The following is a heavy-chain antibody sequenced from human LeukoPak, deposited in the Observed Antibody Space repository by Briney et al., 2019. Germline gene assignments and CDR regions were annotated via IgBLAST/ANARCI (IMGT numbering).Heavy chain of an antibody. CDR2: ISDSGGST. Sequence: PGGSLRLSCSASGFPFSSYAMHWVRQAPGKGLEYVSAISDSGGSTYYADSVKGRFTISRDNSKNTLYLQMSSLRAEDTAVYFCARGYSLGPYGMDVWGQGTTVTVPS. J-gene: IGHJ6*02. D-gene: IGHD2-15*01. V-gene: IGHV3-64D*09. CDR3: ARGYSLGPYGMDV. CDR1: GFPFSSYA.